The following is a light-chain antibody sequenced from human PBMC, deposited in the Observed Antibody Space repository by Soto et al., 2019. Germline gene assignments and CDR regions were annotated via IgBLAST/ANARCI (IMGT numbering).Light chain of an antibody. CDR3: HQYNNWPPWT. CDR1: RGISSN. V-gene: IGKV3-15*01. Sequence: IVKKQSPATLSESPGERATLSCRASRGISSNLAWYQQKPGQAPRLLSYDASTRATGIPARFSGSGSGTEFTLTIRSLQSEDFAVYYCHQYNNWPPWTFGQGTKVDIK. J-gene: IGKJ1*01. CDR2: DAS.